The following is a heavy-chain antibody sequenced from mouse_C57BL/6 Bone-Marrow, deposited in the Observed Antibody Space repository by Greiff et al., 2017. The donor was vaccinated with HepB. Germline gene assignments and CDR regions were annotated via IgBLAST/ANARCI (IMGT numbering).Heavy chain of an antibody. Sequence: QVQLQQSGPELVKPGASVKISCKASGYAFSSSWMNWVKQRPGKGLEWIGRIYPGDGDTNYNGKFKGKATLTADKSSSTAYMQLSSLTSEDSAVYFCARKLTGSLYWYFDVWGTGTTVTVSS. V-gene: IGHV1-82*01. CDR3: ARKLTGSLYWYFDV. J-gene: IGHJ1*03. CDR2: IYPGDGDT. D-gene: IGHD4-1*01. CDR1: GYAFSSSW.